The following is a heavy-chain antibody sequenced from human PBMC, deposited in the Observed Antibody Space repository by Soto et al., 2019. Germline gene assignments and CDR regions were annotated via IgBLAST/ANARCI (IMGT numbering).Heavy chain of an antibody. J-gene: IGHJ6*02. V-gene: IGHV3-30*18. CDR2: ISYLGSNK. D-gene: IGHD3-16*01. Sequence: QVQLVESGGGVVQPGSSLRLSCAASGFTFSNYAMHWVRQAPGKGLEWVAVISYLGSNKYYGDSVKGRFTISRDNSKNTLHLQMSSLPADDEAVYFCAEDWGEVAASGGMDFWGQGTTVIVSS. CDR1: GFTFSNYA. CDR3: AEDWGEVAASGGMDF.